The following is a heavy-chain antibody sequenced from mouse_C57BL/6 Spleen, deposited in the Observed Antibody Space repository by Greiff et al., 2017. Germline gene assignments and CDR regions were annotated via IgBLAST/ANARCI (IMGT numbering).Heavy chain of an antibody. Sequence: QVQLQQPGAELVMPGASVKLSCKASGYTFTSYWMHWVKQRPGQGLEWIGEIDPSDSYTNYNQKFKGKSTLTVEKSSSTAYMQLSSLTSEESAVYYCARDGSSSFAYWGQGTLVTVSA. V-gene: IGHV1-69*01. CDR2: IDPSDSYT. J-gene: IGHJ3*01. D-gene: IGHD1-1*01. CDR3: ARDGSSSFAY. CDR1: GYTFTSYW.